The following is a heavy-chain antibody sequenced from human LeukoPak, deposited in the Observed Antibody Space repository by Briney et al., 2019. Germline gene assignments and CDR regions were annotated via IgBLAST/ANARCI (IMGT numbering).Heavy chain of an antibody. J-gene: IGHJ4*02. CDR2: MKKDGSET. CDR1: GFTFSSYS. V-gene: IGHV3-7*01. CDR3: GRHRSGSGTYFIDY. Sequence: GGSLRLSCVVSGFTFSSYSMIWVRQAPGRGLQWVANMKKDGSETNYVDSVKGRFTISRDNAKNSLYPQMNSLRAEDTAVYYCGRHRSGSGTYFIDYWGQGTLVSVSS. D-gene: IGHD3-10*01.